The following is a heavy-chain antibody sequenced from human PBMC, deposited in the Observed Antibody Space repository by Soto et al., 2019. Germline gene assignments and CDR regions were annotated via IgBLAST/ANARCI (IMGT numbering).Heavy chain of an antibody. J-gene: IGHJ4*02. Sequence: GASLKISSKGSGYSFTSYWISWVRQMPGKGLEWMGRIDPSDSYTNYSPSFQGHVTISADKSISTAYLQWSSLKASDTAMYYCARHAYEYSSSSEASYFDYWGQGTLVTVSS. V-gene: IGHV5-10-1*01. CDR3: ARHAYEYSSSSEASYFDY. D-gene: IGHD6-6*01. CDR1: GYSFTSYW. CDR2: IDPSDSYT.